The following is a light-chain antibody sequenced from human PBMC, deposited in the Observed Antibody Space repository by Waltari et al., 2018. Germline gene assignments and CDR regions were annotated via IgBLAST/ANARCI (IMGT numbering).Light chain of an antibody. J-gene: IGKJ2*01. V-gene: IGKV3-20*01. CDR2: GAS. Sequence: EIVLTQSPGTLSLSPGERATLSCRASQGVSSSYLNWYQQKPGQPPRLLIYGASNRATGIPERFSGSGSGTDFTLTISRLKPEDFAVYYCQQFDGSLYTFGQGTKLETK. CDR3: QQFDGSLYT. CDR1: QGVSSSY.